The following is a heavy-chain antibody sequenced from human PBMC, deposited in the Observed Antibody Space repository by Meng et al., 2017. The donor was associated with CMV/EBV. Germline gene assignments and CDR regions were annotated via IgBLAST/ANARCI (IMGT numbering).Heavy chain of an antibody. Sequence: GSLSLSCSVSGDSVTSGRYFWSWLRQPPGKGLEWIGYVYYTGKTNYNSSLKSRVTISLDTSQKQFSLKLKSVTAADTAVYYCARGNYQYYAMDVWGQGTTVTVSS. CDR3: ARGNYQYYAMDV. J-gene: IGHJ6*02. CDR1: GDSVTSGRYF. CDR2: VYYTGKT. V-gene: IGHV4-61*01.